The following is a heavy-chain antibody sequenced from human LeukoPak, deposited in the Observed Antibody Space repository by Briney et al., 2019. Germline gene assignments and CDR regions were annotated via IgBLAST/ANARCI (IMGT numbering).Heavy chain of an antibody. V-gene: IGHV3-53*01. J-gene: IGHJ5*02. D-gene: IGHD5-12*01. CDR3: AKTSGYSNSWYED. CDR1: GFTVGNNY. Sequence: GGSLRLSCAASGFTVGNNYMIWVRQAPGKGLEWVSLLYTGGETNYADSVKGRFTISRDTSKNTVSLHMSSLRAEDTAVYYCAKTSGYSNSWYEDWGQGTLVTVSS. CDR2: LYTGGET.